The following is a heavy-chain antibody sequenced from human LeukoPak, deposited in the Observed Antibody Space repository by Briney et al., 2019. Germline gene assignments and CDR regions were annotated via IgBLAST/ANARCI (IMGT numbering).Heavy chain of an antibody. J-gene: IGHJ3*02. CDR3: ARDIIYGAKPDAFDI. D-gene: IGHD4-17*01. CDR2: ISAYSGNT. V-gene: IGHV1-18*01. Sequence: ASVKVSCKASGYTFTSYGISWVRQAPGQGIEWMGWISAYSGNTNYAQKLQGRVTMTTDTSTSTAYMELRSLRSDDTAVYYCARDIIYGAKPDAFDIWGQGTMVTVSS. CDR1: GYTFTSYG.